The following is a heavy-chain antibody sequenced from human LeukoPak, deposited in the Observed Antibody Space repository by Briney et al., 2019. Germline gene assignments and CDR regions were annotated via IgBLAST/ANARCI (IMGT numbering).Heavy chain of an antibody. D-gene: IGHD5-24*01. J-gene: IGHJ4*02. CDR1: GFAFSSYA. V-gene: IGHV3-53*01. CDR2: IYSGGST. Sequence: PGGSLRLSCAASGFAFSSYAMSWVRQAPGKGLEWVSVIYSGGSTYYADSVKGRFTISRDNSKNTLYLQMNSLRAEDTAVYYCAGGELEMDYWGQGTLVTVSS. CDR3: AGGELEMDY.